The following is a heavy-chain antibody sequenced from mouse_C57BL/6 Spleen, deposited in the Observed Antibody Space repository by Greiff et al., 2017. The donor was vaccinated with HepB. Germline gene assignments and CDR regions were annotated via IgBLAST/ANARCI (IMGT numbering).Heavy chain of an antibody. CDR1: GYTFTSYW. CDR2: IYPGSGST. Sequence: QVQLQQPGAELVKPGASVKMSCKASGYTFTSYWITWVKQRPGQGLEWIGDIYPGSGSTNYNGKFKSKATLTVDTSSSTAYMQLSSLTSEDSAVYYFARRAGMVTTDYFDYWGQGTTLTVSS. D-gene: IGHD2-2*01. CDR3: ARRAGMVTTDYFDY. V-gene: IGHV1-55*01. J-gene: IGHJ2*01.